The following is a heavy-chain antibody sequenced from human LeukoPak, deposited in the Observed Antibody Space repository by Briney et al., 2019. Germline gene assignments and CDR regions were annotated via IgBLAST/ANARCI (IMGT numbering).Heavy chain of an antibody. CDR2: ISANNGYT. Sequence: ASVKVSCKASGYSLTSSGISWVRQAPGQGLEWMGWISANNGYTNYAQKLQGRVTMTTDTSTTTAYMELRSLISDDTAVYYCARGASSWPTDFDYWGQGTLVTVSS. V-gene: IGHV1-18*01. CDR1: GYSLTSSG. D-gene: IGHD6-13*01. J-gene: IGHJ4*02. CDR3: ARGASSWPTDFDY.